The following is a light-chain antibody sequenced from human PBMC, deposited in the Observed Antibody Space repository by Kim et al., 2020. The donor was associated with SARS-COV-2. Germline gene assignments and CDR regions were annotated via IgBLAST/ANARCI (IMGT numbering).Light chain of an antibody. CDR2: QHN. J-gene: IGLJ1*01. CDR1: KLGDKY. CDR3: QAWDSNTAV. Sequence: SVSPGQTASITCSGDKLGDKYACWYQQKTGQSPELVIYQHNKRPPGIPERFSGSNSGNTATLTISGTQAMDEADYYCQAWDSNTAVFGSGTKVTVL. V-gene: IGLV3-1*01.